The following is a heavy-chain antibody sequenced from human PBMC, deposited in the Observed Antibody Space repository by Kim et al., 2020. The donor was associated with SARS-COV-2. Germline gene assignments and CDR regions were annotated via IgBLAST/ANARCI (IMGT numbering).Heavy chain of an antibody. J-gene: IGHJ6*02. CDR1: GGTFSSYA. CDR2: IIPIFGTA. Sequence: SVKVSCKASGGTFSSYAISWVRQAPGQGLEWMGGIIPIFGTANYAQKFQGRVTITADESTSTAYMELSSLRSEDTAVYYCARDSRSYCGGDCYRPGVPGRGYYSYGMDVWGQGTTVTVSS. V-gene: IGHV1-69*13. D-gene: IGHD2-21*02. CDR3: ARDSRSYCGGDCYRPGVPGRGYYSYGMDV.